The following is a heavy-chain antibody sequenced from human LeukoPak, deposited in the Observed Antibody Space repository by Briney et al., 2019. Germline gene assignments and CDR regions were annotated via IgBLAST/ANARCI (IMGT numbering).Heavy chain of an antibody. V-gene: IGHV1-46*03. CDR2: INPSGGST. CDR1: GYAFTSYY. J-gene: IGHJ4*02. CDR3: ASGYCSSTSCYPRQFDY. D-gene: IGHD2-2*01. Sequence: ASVKVSCKASGYAFTSYYMHWVRQAPGQGLEWVGIINPSGGSTSYAQKFQGRVTMTRDTSTSTVYMELSSLRSEDTAVYYCASGYCSSTSCYPRQFDYWGQGTLVTVSS.